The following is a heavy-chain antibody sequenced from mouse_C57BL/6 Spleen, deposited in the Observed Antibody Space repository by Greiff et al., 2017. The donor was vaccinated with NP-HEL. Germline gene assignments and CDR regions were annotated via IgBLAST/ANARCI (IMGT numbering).Heavy chain of an antibody. CDR1: GFNIKDYY. Sequence: VQLQQSGAELVRPGASVKLSCTASGFNIKDYYMHWVKQRPEQGLEWIGRIDPEDGVTEYAPKFQGKATMTADTSSNTAYLQLSSLTSEDTAVYYCTTTTTGGAMDYWGQGTSVTVSS. V-gene: IGHV14-1*01. CDR2: IDPEDGVT. CDR3: TTTTTGGAMDY. D-gene: IGHD1-1*01. J-gene: IGHJ4*01.